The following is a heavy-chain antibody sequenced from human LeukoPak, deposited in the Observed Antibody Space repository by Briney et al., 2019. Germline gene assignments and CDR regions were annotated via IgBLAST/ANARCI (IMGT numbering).Heavy chain of an antibody. CDR1: GFTFDDYA. CDR3: AKEPNKYSGYDYFDY. D-gene: IGHD5-12*01. J-gene: IGHJ4*02. Sequence: GGSLRLSCAASGFTFDDYAMHWVRQAPGKGLEWVSGISWNSGNIHYADSVKGRFTISRDNAKNSLYLQMNSLRVEDTALYYCAKEPNKYSGYDYFDYWGQGTLVTVSS. CDR2: ISWNSGNI. V-gene: IGHV3-9*01.